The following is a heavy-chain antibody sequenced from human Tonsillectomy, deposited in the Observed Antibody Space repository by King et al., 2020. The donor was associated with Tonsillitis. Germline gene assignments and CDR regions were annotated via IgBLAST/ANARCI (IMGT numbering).Heavy chain of an antibody. CDR3: ARRGYGSGSYYNHFDY. V-gene: IGHV3-21*01. CDR1: GFTFSSYS. Sequence: QLVQSGGGLVKPGGSLRLSCAASGFTFSSYSMNWVRQAPGKGLEWVSSISSSSSYIYYADSVKGRFTISRENAKNSLYLQMNSLRAEDTAVYYCARRGYGSGSYYNHFDYWGQGTLVTVSS. D-gene: IGHD3-10*01. CDR2: ISSSSSYI. J-gene: IGHJ4*02.